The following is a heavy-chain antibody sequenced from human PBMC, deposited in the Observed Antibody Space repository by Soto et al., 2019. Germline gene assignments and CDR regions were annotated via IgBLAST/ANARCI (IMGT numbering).Heavy chain of an antibody. Sequence: SETLSLSCTVSGGSISSYYWSWIRQPPGKGLEWIGYIFDSGITHYNPSLKSRVAMSVDTSKNQFSLNLTSVTAADTAVYFCASQFCSGGACFNWFDPWGHGTLVTVSS. D-gene: IGHD2-21*02. CDR1: GGSISSYY. V-gene: IGHV4-59*08. CDR2: IFDSGIT. J-gene: IGHJ5*02. CDR3: ASQFCSGGACFNWFDP.